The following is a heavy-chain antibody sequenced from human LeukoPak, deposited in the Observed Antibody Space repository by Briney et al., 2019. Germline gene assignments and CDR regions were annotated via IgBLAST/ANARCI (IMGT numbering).Heavy chain of an antibody. J-gene: IGHJ3*02. V-gene: IGHV4-4*07. CDR1: GGSISSYY. Sequence: SETLSLTCTVSGGSISSYYWSWIRQPAGKGLEWIARIYTSGSTNYNPSLKSRVTMSVDTSKNQFSLKLSSVTAADTAVYYCARAYDDSSGYYYEGSAFDIWGQGTMVTVSS. D-gene: IGHD3-22*01. CDR3: ARAYDDSSGYYYEGSAFDI. CDR2: IYTSGST.